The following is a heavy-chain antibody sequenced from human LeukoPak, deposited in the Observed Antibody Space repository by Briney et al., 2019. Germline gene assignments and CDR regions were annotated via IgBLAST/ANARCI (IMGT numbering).Heavy chain of an antibody. V-gene: IGHV1-18*04. CDR1: GYTFTNCY. Sequence: RASVKVSCKASGYTFTNCYIHWVRQAPGQGLEWMGWISAYNGNTNYAHNLQGRVTMTTDTSTSTAYMELRSLRSDDTAVYYCARASTPNYYYYYMDVWGKGTTVTVSS. CDR2: ISAYNGNT. J-gene: IGHJ6*03. CDR3: ARASTPNYYYYYMDV.